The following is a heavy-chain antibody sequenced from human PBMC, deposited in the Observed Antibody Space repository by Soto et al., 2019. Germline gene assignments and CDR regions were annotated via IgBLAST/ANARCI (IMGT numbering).Heavy chain of an antibody. CDR1: GFTFSNAW. D-gene: IGHD3-10*01. J-gene: IGHJ4*02. Sequence: GGSLRLSCAASGFTFSNAWMNWVRQAPGKGLEWVGRIKSKTDGGTTDYAAPVKGRFTISRDDSKNTLYLQMNSLKTEDTAVYYCTKDRPVFPGSINGYWGQGTLVTVSS. CDR2: IKSKTDGGTT. V-gene: IGHV3-15*07. CDR3: TKDRPVFPGSINGY.